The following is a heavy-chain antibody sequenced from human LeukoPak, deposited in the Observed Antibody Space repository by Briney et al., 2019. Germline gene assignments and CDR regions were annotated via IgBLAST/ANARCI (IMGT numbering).Heavy chain of an antibody. Sequence: GGSLRLSCAASGFTFSSCAMSWVRQAPGKGLEWVSAISGSGGSTYYADSVKGRFTISRDNSKNTLYLQMNSLRAEGTAVYCCAKDAGDYYGSGSRVYWGQGTLVTVSS. CDR3: AKDAGDYYGSGSRVY. V-gene: IGHV3-23*01. CDR2: ISGSGGST. CDR1: GFTFSSCA. D-gene: IGHD3-10*01. J-gene: IGHJ4*02.